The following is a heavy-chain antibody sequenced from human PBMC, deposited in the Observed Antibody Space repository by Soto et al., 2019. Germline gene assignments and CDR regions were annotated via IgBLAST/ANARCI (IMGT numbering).Heavy chain of an antibody. D-gene: IGHD3-22*01. Sequence: EVQLLESGGGLVQPGGSLRLSCAASGFTFSNYAMNWVRQAPGKGLEWVSGITSDGGGTYYTDSVKGRFTISRDNSKNTLYLQMNSLRAEDTAVYYCAKDRRLDYYDSSGYFDYWGQGTLVTVSS. J-gene: IGHJ4*02. CDR1: GFTFSNYA. CDR2: ITSDGGGT. V-gene: IGHV3-23*01. CDR3: AKDRRLDYYDSSGYFDY.